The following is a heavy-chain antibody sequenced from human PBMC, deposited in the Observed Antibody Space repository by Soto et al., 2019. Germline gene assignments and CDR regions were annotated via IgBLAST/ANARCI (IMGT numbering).Heavy chain of an antibody. CDR2: TFYSGST. Sequence: QVQLQESGPGLVKPSETLSLTCTVSGGSISNYYWSWIRQPPGKGLEWIGFTFYSGSTNYNPSLESRVTILVDTSKNQFSLKLSSLTAADTAVYYCARDSGAAPLAYWGQGTLVTVSS. CDR1: GGSISNYY. CDR3: ARDSGAAPLAY. V-gene: IGHV4-59*01. J-gene: IGHJ4*02. D-gene: IGHD2-15*01.